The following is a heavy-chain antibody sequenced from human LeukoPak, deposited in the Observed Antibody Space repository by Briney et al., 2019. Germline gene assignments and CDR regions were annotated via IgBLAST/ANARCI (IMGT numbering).Heavy chain of an antibody. Sequence: QAGGSLRLSCAASGFTFSNYGMHWVRQAPGKGLEWVAFIRSDGSIKYYADSVKGRFTISRDNSKNTLYPQMSSLRAEDTAVYYCANWNDPWGQGTLVTVSS. CDR2: IRSDGSIK. CDR3: ANWNDP. CDR1: GFTFSNYG. J-gene: IGHJ5*02. D-gene: IGHD1-1*01. V-gene: IGHV3-30*02.